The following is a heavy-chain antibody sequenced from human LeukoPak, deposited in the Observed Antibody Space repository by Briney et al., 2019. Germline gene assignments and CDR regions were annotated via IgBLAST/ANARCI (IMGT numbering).Heavy chain of an antibody. D-gene: IGHD2/OR15-2a*01. CDR3: TRAVRMSGDAFDF. J-gene: IGHJ3*01. CDR2: IRTQAYGGTT. Sequence: PGRSLRLSCTGSGFTFGAYPMIWVRQAPGKGLQLVAYIRTQAYGGTTEYAASVTDRFTMSRDDSRSIAYLQMNSLKTEDTAIYYCTRAVRMSGDAFDFWGQGTMVTVSS. V-gene: IGHV3-49*04. CDR1: GFTFGAYP.